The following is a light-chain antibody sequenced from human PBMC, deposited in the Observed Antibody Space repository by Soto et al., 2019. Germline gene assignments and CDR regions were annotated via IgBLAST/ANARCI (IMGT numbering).Light chain of an antibody. CDR3: QSSYSSRSGVV. CDR1: SSNIGAGYD. J-gene: IGLJ2*01. V-gene: IGLV1-40*01. CDR2: GNS. Sequence: QSVLTQPPSVSGAPGQRVTISCTGSSSNIGAGYDVHWYQQLPGTAPKLLIYGNSNRPSGVPDRFSGSKSGTSASLAITGLQAEEEADYYCQSSYSSRSGVVFGGGTKLTVL.